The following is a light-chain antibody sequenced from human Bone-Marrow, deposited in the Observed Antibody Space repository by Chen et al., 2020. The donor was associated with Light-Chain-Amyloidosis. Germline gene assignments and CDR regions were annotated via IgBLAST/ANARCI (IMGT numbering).Light chain of an antibody. Sequence: SYELTQPPSVSVSPGQTARITCSGDDLPTKYAYWYQQKPGQAPVLVIHRDTERPSGISERFSGSSLGTTYTLTISGVQGEDEADYDCQSADSSGTYEGIFGGGTKLTVL. CDR3: QSADSSGTYEGI. CDR1: DLPTKY. V-gene: IGLV3-25*03. J-gene: IGLJ2*01. CDR2: RDT.